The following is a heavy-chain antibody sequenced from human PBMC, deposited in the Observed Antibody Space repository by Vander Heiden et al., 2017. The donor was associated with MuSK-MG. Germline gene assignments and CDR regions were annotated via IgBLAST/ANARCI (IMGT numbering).Heavy chain of an antibody. CDR2: MTPRFGNT. CDR3: GRSPDYSETSGYSLDY. D-gene: IGHD3-22*01. J-gene: IGHJ4*02. Sequence: QVQLVQSGAEVKKPGASVKVPCKASGYSSILYDINWLRQAPGQGLEWMGWMTPRFGNTGYAQKFQGRVTMTWDASINTAYMELSNLRSEDTAVYYCGRSPDYSETSGYSLDYWGQGTLVTVSS. CDR1: GYSSILYD. V-gene: IGHV1-8*01.